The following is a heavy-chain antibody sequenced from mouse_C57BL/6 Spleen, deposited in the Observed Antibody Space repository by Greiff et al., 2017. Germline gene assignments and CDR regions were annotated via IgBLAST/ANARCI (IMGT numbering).Heavy chain of an antibody. J-gene: IGHJ2*01. Sequence: DVQLQESGGGLVQPKGSLKLSCAASGFTFNTYAMHWVRQAPGKGLEWVARIRSKSSNYATYYADSVKDRFTISRDDSQSMLYLQMNNLKTEDTAMYYCVRDGGLGVGFDYWGQGTTLTVSS. CDR2: IRSKSSNYAT. D-gene: IGHD4-1*01. CDR3: VRDGGLGVGFDY. CDR1: GFTFNTYA. V-gene: IGHV10-3*01.